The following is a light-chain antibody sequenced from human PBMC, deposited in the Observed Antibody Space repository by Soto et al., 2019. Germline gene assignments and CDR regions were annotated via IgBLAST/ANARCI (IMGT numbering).Light chain of an antibody. CDR1: QSVSNSY. CDR2: GAS. Sequence: EIVLTQSPGTLSLSPGERATLSCRASQSVSNSYLAWYQQKPGQPPRLLIYGASSRATGIPDRFSGSGSGTDFTLTISRLEPEDFAVYYCQQYGSSPPWTFGQGTKVEIK. CDR3: QQYGSSPPWT. V-gene: IGKV3-20*01. J-gene: IGKJ1*01.